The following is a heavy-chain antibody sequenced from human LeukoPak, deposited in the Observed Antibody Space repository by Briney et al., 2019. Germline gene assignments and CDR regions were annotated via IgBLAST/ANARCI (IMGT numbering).Heavy chain of an antibody. J-gene: IGHJ6*03. CDR1: GGPISSYY. Sequence: KPSETLSLTCTVSGGPISSYYWSWIRQPPGKGLEWIGYIYYSGSTNYNPSLKSRVTISVDTSKNQFSLKLSSVTAADTAVYYCARGGERVVPAAPYYYYYMGVWGKGTTVTVSS. CDR2: IYYSGST. V-gene: IGHV4-59*01. D-gene: IGHD2-2*01. CDR3: ARGGERVVPAAPYYYYYMGV.